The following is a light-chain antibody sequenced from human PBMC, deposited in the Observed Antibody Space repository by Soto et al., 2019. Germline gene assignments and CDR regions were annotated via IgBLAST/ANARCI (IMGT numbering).Light chain of an antibody. CDR1: SSDVGGYKY. J-gene: IGLJ1*01. CDR2: AVS. CDR3: SSYAGSNNYV. Sequence: QSALTQPHSASGSPGQSVTISCTGTSSDVGGYKYVSWYQQYPGKAPKLMIYAVSERPSGVPDRFSGSKSGNTASLTVSGLQAEDEADYYCSSYAGSNNYVFGTGTKVTVL. V-gene: IGLV2-8*01.